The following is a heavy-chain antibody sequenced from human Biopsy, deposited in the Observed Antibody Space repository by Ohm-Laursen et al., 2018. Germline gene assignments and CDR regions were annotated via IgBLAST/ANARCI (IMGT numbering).Heavy chain of an antibody. Sequence: GTLSLTWAVSRDSISNYYWTWIRQSPGKGLEWIGYIYYTGSTNYNPSVKSRVTISVDTSKNQFSLKLNSVTAADTAVYYCARHDRSGYWGLDYWGQGALVTVSA. CDR2: IYYTGST. V-gene: IGHV4-59*01. CDR1: RDSISNYY. D-gene: IGHD3-22*01. CDR3: ARHDRSGYWGLDY. J-gene: IGHJ4*02.